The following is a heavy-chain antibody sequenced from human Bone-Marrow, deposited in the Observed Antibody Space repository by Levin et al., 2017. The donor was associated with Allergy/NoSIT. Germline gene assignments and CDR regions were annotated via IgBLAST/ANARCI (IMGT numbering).Heavy chain of an antibody. D-gene: IGHD6-13*01. CDR2: ITWNSDIL. V-gene: IGHV3-9*01. J-gene: IGHJ6*02. CDR3: AKDWGVAAAGPYYYYGMDV. Sequence: SLKISCAASGFAFEEYAMHWVRQAPGKGLEWVSGITWNSDILGYADSVKGRFTISRDNARNSLFLQMNSLRSDDTALYYCAKDWGVAAAGPYYYYGMDVWGQGTTVTISS. CDR1: GFAFEEYA.